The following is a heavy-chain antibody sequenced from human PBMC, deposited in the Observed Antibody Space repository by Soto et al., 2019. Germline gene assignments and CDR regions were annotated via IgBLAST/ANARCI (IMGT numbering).Heavy chain of an antibody. D-gene: IGHD3-16*02. Sequence: QVQLVQSGAEVKKPGASVKVSCKASGYTFTSYAMHWVRQAPGQRLEWMGWINAGNGNTKYSQKFQGRVTITRDTSASTAYMELSSLRSEDTAVYYCARESRMITFGGFIAGGGYWGQGTLVTVSS. CDR2: INAGNGNT. V-gene: IGHV1-3*01. J-gene: IGHJ4*02. CDR3: ARESRMITFGGFIAGGGY. CDR1: GYTFTSYA.